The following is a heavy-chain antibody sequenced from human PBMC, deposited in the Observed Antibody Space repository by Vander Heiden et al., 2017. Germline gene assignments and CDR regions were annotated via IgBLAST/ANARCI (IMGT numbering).Heavy chain of an antibody. CDR3: ATVGRKDIVVVPAADFDY. D-gene: IGHD2-2*01. CDR1: GYTLTELS. CDR2: FDPEDGET. V-gene: IGHV1-24*01. J-gene: IGHJ4*02. Sequence: VSCKVSGYTLTELSMHWVRQAPGKGLEWMGGFDPEDGETIYAQKCQGRVTMTEDTSTDTAYMELSSLRSEDTAVYYCATVGRKDIVVVPAADFDYWGQGTLVTVSS.